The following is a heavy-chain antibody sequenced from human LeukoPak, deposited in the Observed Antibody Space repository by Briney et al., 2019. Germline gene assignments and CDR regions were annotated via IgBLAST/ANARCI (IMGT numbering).Heavy chain of an antibody. CDR1: GGSFSGHY. J-gene: IGHJ4*02. CDR3: ARDTGYYFDY. CDR2: INHRGST. V-gene: IGHV4-34*01. Sequence: SETLSLTCAVYGGSFSGHYWSWIRQPPGKGLEWIGEINHRGSTHYNPSLKSRVTISVDTSKNQFSLKLSSVTAADTAVYYCARDTGYYFDYWGQGTLVTVSS.